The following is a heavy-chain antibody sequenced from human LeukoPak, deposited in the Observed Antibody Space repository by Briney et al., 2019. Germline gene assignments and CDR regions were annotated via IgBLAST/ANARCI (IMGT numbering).Heavy chain of an antibody. J-gene: IGHJ5*02. CDR2: ISSSSTYI. CDR1: ELTSRDYF. Sequence: TGGSLRLSCAVSELTSRDYFVNWVRQAPGKGLEWVSSISSSSTYIYYAESVKGRFTISRDNAKNSVYLQMNSLRVDDTAVYYCARDGTTAWGPYNWFDPWGQGTLVTVSS. CDR3: ARDGTTAWGPYNWFDP. V-gene: IGHV3-21*01. D-gene: IGHD1-1*01.